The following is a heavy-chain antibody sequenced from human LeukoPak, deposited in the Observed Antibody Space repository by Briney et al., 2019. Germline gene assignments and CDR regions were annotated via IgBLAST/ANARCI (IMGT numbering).Heavy chain of an antibody. Sequence: ASVKVSCKASGYTFTSYDINWVRQATGQGLEWMGWMNPNSGNTGYAQKFQGRVTMTRNTFISTAYMELSSLRSEDTAVYYCARHNYYDIPPYYYYYMDVWGKGTTVTVSS. CDR1: GYTFTSYD. CDR2: MNPNSGNT. CDR3: ARHNYYDIPPYYYYYMDV. D-gene: IGHD3-22*01. V-gene: IGHV1-8*01. J-gene: IGHJ6*03.